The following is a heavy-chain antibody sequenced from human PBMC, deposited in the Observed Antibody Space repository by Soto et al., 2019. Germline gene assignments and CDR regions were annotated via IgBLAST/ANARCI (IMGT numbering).Heavy chain of an antibody. V-gene: IGHV1-18*01. CDR2: ISAYNGNT. CDR3: ARDQATAARMAPDY. D-gene: IGHD6-6*01. J-gene: IGHJ4*02. CDR1: GYTFTSYG. Sequence: ASVKVSCKASGYTFTSYGISWVRQAPGQGLEWMGWISAYNGNTNYAQKLQGRVTMTTDTSTSTAYMELRSLRSDDTAVYYCARDQATAARMAPDYWGQGTLVTVSS.